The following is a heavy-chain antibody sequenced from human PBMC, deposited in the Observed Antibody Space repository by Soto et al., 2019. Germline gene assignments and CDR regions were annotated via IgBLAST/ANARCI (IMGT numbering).Heavy chain of an antibody. Sequence: PGGSLRLSCAASGFTFSSYDMHWVRQATGKGLEWVSAIGTAGDTYYPGSVKGRFTISRENAKNSLYLQMNSLRAGDTAVYYCARAFSTIAAAGYYGMDVWGQGTTVTSP. CDR2: IGTAGDT. CDR1: GFTFSSYD. D-gene: IGHD6-13*01. CDR3: ARAFSTIAAAGYYGMDV. J-gene: IGHJ6*02. V-gene: IGHV3-13*01.